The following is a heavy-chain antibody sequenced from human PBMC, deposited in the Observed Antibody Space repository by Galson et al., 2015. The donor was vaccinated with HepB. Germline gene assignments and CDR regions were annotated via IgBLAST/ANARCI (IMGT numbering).Heavy chain of an antibody. CDR3: VKGIAVAGPPADY. CDR2: INSGSGNT. V-gene: IGHV1-3*01. CDR1: GFTFNNYA. D-gene: IGHD6-19*01. Sequence: SVKVSCKASGFTFNNYAIYWVRQAPGQGLQWMGWINSGSGNTKYSQIFQGRLTITRNTSVNIAYMELRSLRSEDTAIYYCVKGIAVAGPPADYWGQGTLVTVSS. J-gene: IGHJ4*02.